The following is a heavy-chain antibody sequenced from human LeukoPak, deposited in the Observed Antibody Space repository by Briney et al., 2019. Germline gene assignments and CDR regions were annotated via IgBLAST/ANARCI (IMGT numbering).Heavy chain of an antibody. CDR1: GFTFGSYA. CDR2: ISGSGGST. J-gene: IGHJ4*02. Sequence: SGGSLRLSCAASGFTFGSYAMSWVRQAPGKGLEWVSAISGSGGSTYYADSVKGRFTISRDNSKNTLYLQMNSLRAEDTAVYYCAKDWFGGSGGPFDYWGQGTLVTVSS. D-gene: IGHD3-10*01. CDR3: AKDWFGGSGGPFDY. V-gene: IGHV3-23*01.